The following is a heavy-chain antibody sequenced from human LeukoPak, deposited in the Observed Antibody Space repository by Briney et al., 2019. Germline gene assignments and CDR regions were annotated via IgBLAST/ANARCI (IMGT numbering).Heavy chain of an antibody. CDR2: ISSNGGST. CDR1: GFTFSSYA. J-gene: IGHJ4*02. CDR3: ARAWAAAGN. D-gene: IGHD6-13*01. V-gene: IGHV3-64*01. Sequence: PGGSLRLSCAASGFTFSSYAMSWVRQAPGQGLEWVSAISSNGGSTYYANSVKGRFTISRDNSKNTLYLQMGSLRAEDMAVYYCARAWAAAGNWGQGTLVTVSS.